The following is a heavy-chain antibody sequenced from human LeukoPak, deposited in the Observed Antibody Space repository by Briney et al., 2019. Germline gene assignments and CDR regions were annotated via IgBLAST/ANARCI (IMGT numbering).Heavy chain of an antibody. CDR3: ARTSTGWSLDY. Sequence: PGGSLRLSCAVSGFTFSSYSVNWVRQAPGKGLEWVSSISSSSSYICYADSLKGRFTISRDNPKNSLYLQMNSLRAEDTAVYYCARTSTGWSLDYWGQGTLVTVSS. CDR1: GFTFSSYS. V-gene: IGHV3-21*01. D-gene: IGHD6-19*01. CDR2: ISSSSSYI. J-gene: IGHJ4*02.